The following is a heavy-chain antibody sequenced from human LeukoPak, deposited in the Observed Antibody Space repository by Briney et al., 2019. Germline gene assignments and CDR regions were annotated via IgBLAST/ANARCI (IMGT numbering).Heavy chain of an antibody. CDR3: ARDSSSFRAFDI. Sequence: SETLSLTCTVSGYSISSGYYWGWIRPPPGKGLEWIGYIYYSGSTNYNPSLKSRVTISVDTSKNQFSLKLNSVTAADTAVYYCARDSSSFRAFDIWGQGTMATVSS. V-gene: IGHV4-38-2*02. J-gene: IGHJ3*02. D-gene: IGHD6-13*01. CDR1: GYSISSGYY. CDR2: IYYSGST.